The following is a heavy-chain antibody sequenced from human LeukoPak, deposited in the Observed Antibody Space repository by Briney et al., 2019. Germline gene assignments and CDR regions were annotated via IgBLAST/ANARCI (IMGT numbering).Heavy chain of an antibody. Sequence: GGSLRLSCAASGVTFSSYGMHWVRQAPGKGLEWVAVISYDGSNKYYADSVKGRFTISRDNSKNTLYLQMNSLRAEDTAVYYCAKDPKGGYSSPWGLYYDYGMDVWGQGTTVTVSS. D-gene: IGHD6-13*01. CDR1: GVTFSSYG. CDR2: ISYDGSNK. CDR3: AKDPKGGYSSPWGLYYDYGMDV. J-gene: IGHJ6*02. V-gene: IGHV3-30*18.